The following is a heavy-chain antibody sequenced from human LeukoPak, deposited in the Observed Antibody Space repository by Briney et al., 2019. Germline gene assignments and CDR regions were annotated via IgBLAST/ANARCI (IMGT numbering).Heavy chain of an antibody. V-gene: IGHV4-31*03. D-gene: IGHD6-13*01. CDR1: GGSISSGGYY. CDR3: ARPSGYSSSWYDLGY. J-gene: IGHJ4*02. Sequence: SETLSLTCTVSGGSISSGGYYWSWIRQHPGKGLEWIGYIYYSGSTYYNPSLKSRVTISVDTSKNQFSLKLSSVTAADTAVYYCARPSGYSSSWYDLGYWGQGTLVTVSS. CDR2: IYYSGST.